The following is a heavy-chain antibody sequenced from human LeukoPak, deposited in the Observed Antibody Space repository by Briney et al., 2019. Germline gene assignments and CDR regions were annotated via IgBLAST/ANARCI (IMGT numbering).Heavy chain of an antibody. CDR3: GGDTWRHGVATTINWFDP. CDR2: VSPYNDNT. V-gene: IGHV1-18*01. Sequence: ASVKVSCKASGYTFRNYGILWVRQAPGQGLEWMGWVSPYNDNTNYAQNFQGRVTMTTDTSTSTAYMELRSLRSDDTAVYYCGGDTWRHGVATTINWFDPWGQGTLVTVSS. J-gene: IGHJ5*02. CDR1: GYTFRNYG. D-gene: IGHD5-12*01.